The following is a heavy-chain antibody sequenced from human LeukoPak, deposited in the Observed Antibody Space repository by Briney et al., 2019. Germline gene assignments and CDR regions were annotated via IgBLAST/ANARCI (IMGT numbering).Heavy chain of an antibody. V-gene: IGHV3-21*01. D-gene: IGHD2-15*01. CDR3: ARDARRYCSGGSCYLGY. CDR1: GFTFSSYS. J-gene: IGHJ4*02. Sequence: GGSLRLSCAASGFTFSSYSMNWVRQAPGKGLEWVSSISSSSSYIYYADSVKGRFTISRDNAKNSLYLQMNSLRAEDTAVYYCARDARRYCSGGSCYLGYWGQGTLVTVSS. CDR2: ISSSSSYI.